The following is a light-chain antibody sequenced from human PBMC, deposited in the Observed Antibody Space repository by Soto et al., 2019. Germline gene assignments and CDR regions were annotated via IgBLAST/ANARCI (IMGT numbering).Light chain of an antibody. CDR1: QSLVHSDGIAY. J-gene: IGKJ5*01. V-gene: IGKV2-30*02. Sequence: EVVMTQSPLSLPVTLGPPASIPRRSNQSLVHSDGIAYFSWFQQRPGRSPRRIIYKVSNRDSGVPARFTGRRSGTDCALKISRVEAEDFGVYYCMQGTHWTITFCQGTRLEI. CDR3: MQGTHWTIT. CDR2: KVS.